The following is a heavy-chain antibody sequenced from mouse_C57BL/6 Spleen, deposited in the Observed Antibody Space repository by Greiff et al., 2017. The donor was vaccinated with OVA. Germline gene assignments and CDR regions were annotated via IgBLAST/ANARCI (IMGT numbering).Heavy chain of an antibody. CDR1: GFTFSSYA. Sequence: DVQLVESGGGLVKPGGSLKLSCAASGFTFSSYAMSWVRQTPEKRLEWVATISDGGSYTYYPDNVKGRFTISRDNAKNNLYLQMSHLKSEDTAMYYCARDFYYDYDGYFDYWGQGTTLTVSS. V-gene: IGHV5-4*01. CDR2: ISDGGSYT. D-gene: IGHD2-4*01. CDR3: ARDFYYDYDGYFDY. J-gene: IGHJ2*01.